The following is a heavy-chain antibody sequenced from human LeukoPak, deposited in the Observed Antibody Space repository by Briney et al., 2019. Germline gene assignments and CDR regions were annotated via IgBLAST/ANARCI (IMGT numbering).Heavy chain of an antibody. D-gene: IGHD4-17*01. V-gene: IGHV1-18*01. CDR3: ARDPALDCGDYDWFDP. J-gene: IGHJ5*02. CDR2: ISAYNGNT. Sequence: ASVKVSFKASGYTFTIYGISWVRQAPGQGLEWMGWISAYNGNTNYSQKLQGRVTMTTDTSTSTAYMELRSLRSDATAVYYCARDPALDCGDYDWFDPWGQGTLVTVSS. CDR1: GYTFTIYG.